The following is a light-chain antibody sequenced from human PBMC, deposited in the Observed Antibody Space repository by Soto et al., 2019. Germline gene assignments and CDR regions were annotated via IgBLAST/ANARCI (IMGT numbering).Light chain of an antibody. CDR2: TAS. J-gene: IGKJ4*01. CDR1: PDISNW. Sequence: DIQMTQSPSSVSASVGDRVTITCRASPDISNWLAWYQQRPGKAPNLLIYTASSLQTGVPSRFSGGGFGQVFTLTISSLQPEDFATYYCQQTKSYPLAFGGGTKVEIK. V-gene: IGKV1-12*01. CDR3: QQTKSYPLA.